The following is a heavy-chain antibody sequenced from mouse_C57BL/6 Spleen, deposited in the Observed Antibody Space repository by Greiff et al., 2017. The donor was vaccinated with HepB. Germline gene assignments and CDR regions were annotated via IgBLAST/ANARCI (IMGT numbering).Heavy chain of an antibody. V-gene: IGHV1-4*01. Sequence: VQLQQSGAELARPGASVKMSCKASGYTFTSYTMHWVKQRPGQGLEWIGYINPSSVYTKYNQKFKDKSTLTADKPSSTACMQRSSLASEDSAVYYCARTHERWGQGTTRTVSS. J-gene: IGHJ2*01. CDR1: GYTFTSYT. CDR3: ARTHER. CDR2: INPSSVYT.